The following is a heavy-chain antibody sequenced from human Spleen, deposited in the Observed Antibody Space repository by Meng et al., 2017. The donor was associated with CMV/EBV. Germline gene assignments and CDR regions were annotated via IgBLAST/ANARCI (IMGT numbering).Heavy chain of an antibody. CDR1: GFNFSASA. V-gene: IGHV3-73*01. D-gene: IGHD6-13*01. Sequence: GESLKISCAASGFNFSASAIHWVRQATGKGLEWVGRIRNKAKSHATAYAASVQGRFSISRDDSKNTASLQMNSLRSEDTAVYYCARGGIAAPILDYYYGMDVWGQGTTVTVSS. J-gene: IGHJ6*02. CDR3: ARGGIAAPILDYYYGMDV. CDR2: IRNKAKSHAT.